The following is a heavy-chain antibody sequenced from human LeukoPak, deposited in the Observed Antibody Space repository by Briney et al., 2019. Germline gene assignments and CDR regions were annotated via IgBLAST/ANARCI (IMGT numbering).Heavy chain of an antibody. CDR2: FYDGGST. CDR1: GYSIRYGSY. Sequence: SGTLCLSCAVTGYSIRYGSYWGGRRQPPGRGRGGFGIFYDGGSTYYTPSLKSRFTISIDTSKNKLYLNLVCVSAADTAVYYCAREWRPGSGLNCFDPWGQGTLVTVSS. J-gene: IGHJ5*02. CDR3: AREWRPGSGLNCFDP. V-gene: IGHV4-38-2*02. D-gene: IGHD3-10*01.